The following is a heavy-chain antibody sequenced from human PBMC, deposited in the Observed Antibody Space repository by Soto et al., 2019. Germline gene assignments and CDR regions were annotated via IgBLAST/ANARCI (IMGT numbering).Heavy chain of an antibody. CDR2: IWFDGSDK. J-gene: IGHJ3*02. CDR3: ARLYCTSASCYSVGAFDI. Sequence: GGSLRLSCAASGFTFSSHGMHWVRQAPGKGLEWVALIWFDGSDKYYADSVKGRFTISRDNSKNTLYLQMNSLRAEDTAVYYCARLYCTSASCYSVGAFDIRGQGAMVTVSS. V-gene: IGHV3-33*03. CDR1: GFTFSSHG. D-gene: IGHD2-2*01.